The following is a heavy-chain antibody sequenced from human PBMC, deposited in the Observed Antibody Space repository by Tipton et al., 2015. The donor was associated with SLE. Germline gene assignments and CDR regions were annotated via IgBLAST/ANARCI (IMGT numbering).Heavy chain of an antibody. CDR1: GFTFSSYA. CDR3: ARGDIVVVPAAIPPAFDI. CDR2: ISYDGSNK. J-gene: IGHJ3*02. D-gene: IGHD2-2*01. Sequence: SLRLSCAASGFTFSSYAMHWVRQAPGKGLEWVAVISYDGSNKYYADSVKGRFTISRDNSKNTLYLQMNSLRAEATAVYYCARGDIVVVPAAIPPAFDIWGQGTMVTVSS. V-gene: IGHV3-30-3*01.